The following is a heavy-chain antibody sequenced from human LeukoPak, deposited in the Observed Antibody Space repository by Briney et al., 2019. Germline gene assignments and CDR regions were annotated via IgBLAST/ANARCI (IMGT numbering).Heavy chain of an antibody. V-gene: IGHV3-7*01. CDR3: GRIFNIWGTFRNT. J-gene: IGHJ4*02. CDR2: INDDGSEK. Sequence: GSLRLSCAAAGFTFSSYWMHWVRRAPGKGLEGVANINDDGSEKNYLESLKGRFTISRDNANNSVSLHMTALRPEDTAIYYCGRIFNIWGTFRNTWGQGTQVTVSS. CDR1: GFTFSSYW. D-gene: IGHD3-16*02.